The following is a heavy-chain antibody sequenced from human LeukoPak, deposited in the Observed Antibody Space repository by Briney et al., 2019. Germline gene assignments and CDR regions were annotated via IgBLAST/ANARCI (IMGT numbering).Heavy chain of an antibody. CDR3: ARDRHCSSTSCYDYYYMDV. CDR2: IIPIFGTA. Sequence: SVKISCKASGGTFSSYAISWVRQAPGQGLEWMEGIIPIFGTANYAQKFQGRVTITTDESTSTAYMELSSLRSEDTAVYYCARDRHCSSTSCYDYYYMDVWGKGTTVTVSS. V-gene: IGHV1-69*05. J-gene: IGHJ6*03. CDR1: GGTFSSYA. D-gene: IGHD2-2*01.